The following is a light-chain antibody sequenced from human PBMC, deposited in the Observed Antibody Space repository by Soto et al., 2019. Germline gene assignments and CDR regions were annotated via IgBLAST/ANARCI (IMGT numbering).Light chain of an antibody. Sequence: DIQMTQSPSTLSASVGDRVTITCRASQSSSNWLAWYQQKPGKAPKLLIYKASTLESGVPSRFSGTGSGTEFTLTISSLQPDDFATYYCHQFSFSHTFGGGTKVEIK. CDR2: KAS. CDR3: HQFSFSHT. J-gene: IGKJ4*01. V-gene: IGKV1-5*03. CDR1: QSSSNW.